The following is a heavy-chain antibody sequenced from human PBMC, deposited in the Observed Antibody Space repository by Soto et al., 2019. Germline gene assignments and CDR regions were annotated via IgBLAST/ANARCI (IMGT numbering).Heavy chain of an antibody. J-gene: IGHJ4*02. CDR1: GFTFSSYS. CDR3: ASSDTAMVDY. V-gene: IGHV3-21*01. Sequence: EVQLVESGGGLVKPGGSLRLSCAASGFTFSSYSMNWVRQAPGKGLEWVSSISSSSSYIYYADSVKGRFTISRDNDKNSLYLQMNSLRAEDTAVYYCASSDTAMVDYWGQGTLVTVSS. CDR2: ISSSSSYI. D-gene: IGHD5-18*01.